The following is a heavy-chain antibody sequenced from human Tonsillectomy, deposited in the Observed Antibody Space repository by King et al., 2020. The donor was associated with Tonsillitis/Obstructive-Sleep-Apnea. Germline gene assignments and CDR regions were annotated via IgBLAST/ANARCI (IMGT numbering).Heavy chain of an antibody. D-gene: IGHD3-22*01. CDR3: ARMYYYDSRDNWFDP. CDR1: GFSLSTSGMC. J-gene: IGHJ5*02. V-gene: IGHV2-70*15. CDR2: IDWGDDK. Sequence: VTLKESGPALVKPTQTLTLTCTFSGFSLSTSGMCVGWIRQPPGKALEWLARIDWGDDKYYSTSLKTRLTISKDTSKNQVVLTMTNMDPVDTATYYCARMYYYDSRDNWFDPWGQGTLVTVSS.